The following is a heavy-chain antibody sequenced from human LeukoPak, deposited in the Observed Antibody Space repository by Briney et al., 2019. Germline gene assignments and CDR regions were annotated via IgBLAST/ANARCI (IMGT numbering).Heavy chain of an antibody. Sequence: GASVKVSCKASGGTFSSYAISWVRQAPGQGLEWMGGIIPIFGTANYAQKFQGRVTITADESTSTAYMELSSLRSEDTAVYYCARARDDHPLPGNYYLYYYGMDVWGQGTTVTVSS. CDR1: GGTFSSYA. CDR3: ARARDDHPLPGNYYLYYYGMDV. J-gene: IGHJ6*02. CDR2: IIPIFGTA. D-gene: IGHD4-11*01. V-gene: IGHV1-69*13.